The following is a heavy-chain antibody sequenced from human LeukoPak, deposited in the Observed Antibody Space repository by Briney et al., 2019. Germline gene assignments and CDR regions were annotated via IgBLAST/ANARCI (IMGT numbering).Heavy chain of an antibody. CDR2: IYYSGST. V-gene: IGHV4-30-4*08. J-gene: IGHJ5*02. Sequence: SWVRQPPGKGLEWIGYIYYSGSTYYNPSLKSRVTISVDTSKNQFSLKLSSVTAADTAVYYCARDLGRGYSYDEGYWFDPWGQGTLVTVSS. D-gene: IGHD5-18*01. CDR3: ARDLGRGYSYDEGYWFDP.